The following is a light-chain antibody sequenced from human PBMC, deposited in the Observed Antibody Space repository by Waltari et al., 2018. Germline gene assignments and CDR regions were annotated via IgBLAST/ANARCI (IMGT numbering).Light chain of an antibody. CDR1: QSLSSTY. J-gene: IGKJ2*01. Sequence: EIVLTQSPGTLSLSAGERATLSGRARQSLSSTYLAWYQQKPGQAPRLLIYGASSRATGFPDRFSGSGSGTDFTLSISRLEPEDSAVYYCQQYGRSPYTFGQGTKLEIK. CDR3: QQYGRSPYT. V-gene: IGKV3-20*01. CDR2: GAS.